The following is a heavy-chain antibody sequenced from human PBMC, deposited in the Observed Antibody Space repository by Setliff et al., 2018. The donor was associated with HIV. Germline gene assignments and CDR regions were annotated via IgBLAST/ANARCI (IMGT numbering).Heavy chain of an antibody. CDR1: VGTFSSYA. J-gene: IGHJ6*02. V-gene: IGHV1-69*10. Sequence: SVKVSCKASVGTFSSYAISWVRQAPGQGLEWMGGIIPMLDIANYAQKFQGRVTITADESTSTAYMELSSLRSEDTAVYYCARDQRAYNWNDAVFYYYGLDVWGQGTTVTVSS. D-gene: IGHD1-20*01. CDR3: ARDQRAYNWNDAVFYYYGLDV. CDR2: IIPMLDIA.